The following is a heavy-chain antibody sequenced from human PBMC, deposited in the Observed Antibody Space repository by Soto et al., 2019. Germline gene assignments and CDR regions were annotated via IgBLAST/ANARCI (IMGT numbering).Heavy chain of an antibody. CDR3: AREGHDSSGYYSGYYYYGMDV. V-gene: IGHV3-11*01. Sequence: GGSLRLSCAASGFTFSDYYMSWIRQAPGKGLEWVSYISSSGSTIYYADSVKGRFTISRDNAKNSLYLQMNSLRAEDTAVDYCAREGHDSSGYYSGYYYYGMDVWGQGTTVTVSS. J-gene: IGHJ6*02. CDR1: GFTFSDYY. CDR2: ISSSGSTI. D-gene: IGHD3-22*01.